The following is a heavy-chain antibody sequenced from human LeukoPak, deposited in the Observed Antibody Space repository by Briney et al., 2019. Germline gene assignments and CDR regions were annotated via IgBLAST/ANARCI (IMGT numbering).Heavy chain of an antibody. J-gene: IGHJ6*02. V-gene: IGHV3-23*01. D-gene: IGHD6-19*01. CDR2: TAGSGISK. CDR1: GFTFNNYA. CDR3: ARDLRPASGWYRIYGMDV. Sequence: GGSLRLSGVASGFTFNNYAMSWVRQAPGRGLEWASSTAGSGISKDYADSVKGRFTISKDKSKNTLYQQMDNLRAEDTGVYFCARDLRPASGWYRIYGMDVWGQGTTVTVSS.